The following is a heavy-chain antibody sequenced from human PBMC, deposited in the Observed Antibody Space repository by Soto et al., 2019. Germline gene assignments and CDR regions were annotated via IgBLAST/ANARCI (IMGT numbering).Heavy chain of an antibody. V-gene: IGHV4-59*01. CDR2: IYYSGST. CDR3: ARGIAAAVDNWFDP. Sequence: SETLSLTCTVSGGSISSYYWSWIRQRPGKGLEWIGYIYYSGSTNYNPSLKSRVTISVDTSKNQFSLKLSSVTAADTAVYYCARGIAAAVDNWFDPWGQGTLVTVSS. D-gene: IGHD6-13*01. CDR1: GGSISSYY. J-gene: IGHJ5*02.